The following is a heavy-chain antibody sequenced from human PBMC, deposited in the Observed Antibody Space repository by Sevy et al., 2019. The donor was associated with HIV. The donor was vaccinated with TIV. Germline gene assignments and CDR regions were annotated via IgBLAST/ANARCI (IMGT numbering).Heavy chain of an antibody. CDR3: AKDSMCGILTGYYSYYYGMDV. D-gene: IGHD3-9*01. J-gene: IGHJ6*02. V-gene: IGHV3-23*01. CDR1: GFTFSSYA. Sequence: GGSLRLSCAASGFTFSSYAMSWVRQAPGKGLEWVSAISGSGGSTYYADSVKGRFTISRDNSKNTLYLQMNSLRAEDTAVYYCAKDSMCGILTGYYSYYYGMDVWGQGTTVTVSS. CDR2: ISGSGGST.